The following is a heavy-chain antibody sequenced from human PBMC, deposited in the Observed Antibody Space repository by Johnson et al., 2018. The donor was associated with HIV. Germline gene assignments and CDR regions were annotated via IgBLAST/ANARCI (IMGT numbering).Heavy chain of an antibody. J-gene: IGHJ3*02. Sequence: VQLVESGGGVVQPGRSLRLSCAASGFTFSSYAMHWVRQAPGKGLEWVAVISYAGSNKYYADSVKGRFTISSDNYNTPLYPQMNSLKAGEPAVYHSARAEFPYYDSSGYPSGVSRAFDIWGQGTMVTVSS. D-gene: IGHD3-22*01. CDR3: ARAEFPYYDSSGYPSGVSRAFDI. CDR1: GFTFSSYA. V-gene: IGHV3-30*14. CDR2: ISYAGSNK.